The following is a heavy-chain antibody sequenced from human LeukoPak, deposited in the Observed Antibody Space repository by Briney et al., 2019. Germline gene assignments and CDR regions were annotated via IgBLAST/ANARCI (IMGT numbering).Heavy chain of an antibody. V-gene: IGHV4-30-4*02. CDR3: ARSMYYYDSSGPLGPPFDY. J-gene: IGHJ4*02. Sequence: PWETLSLTCTVSGGSISSGDYYWSWIRQPPGKGRECIGYIYYSGSTYYDPSLKSRVTISVDTSKNQFSLKLSSVTAADTAVYYCARSMYYYDSSGPLGPPFDYWGQGTLVTVSS. D-gene: IGHD3-22*01. CDR1: GGSISSGDYY. CDR2: IYYSGST.